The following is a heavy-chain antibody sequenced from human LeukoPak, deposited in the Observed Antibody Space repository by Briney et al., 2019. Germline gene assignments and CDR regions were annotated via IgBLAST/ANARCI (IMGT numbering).Heavy chain of an antibody. CDR3: AKEGGTRGTFDV. Sequence: GGSLRLSCGASGXTLSDSYVSWIRQAPGKGLEWVSYILMSTNYTSYAASVKGRFTISRDNAKNSLYLQMNSLRAEDTALYYCAKEGGTRGTFDVWGQGTMVTVSS. V-gene: IGHV3-11*05. CDR1: GXTLSDSY. J-gene: IGHJ3*01. D-gene: IGHD3/OR15-3a*01. CDR2: ILMSTNYT.